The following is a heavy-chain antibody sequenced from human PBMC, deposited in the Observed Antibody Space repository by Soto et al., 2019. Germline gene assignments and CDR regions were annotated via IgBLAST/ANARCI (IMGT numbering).Heavy chain of an antibody. CDR1: GGSFSGYY. J-gene: IGHJ5*02. D-gene: IGHD3-16*01. CDR3: ARGLGGREKRGNWFDP. CDR2: INHSGST. V-gene: IGHV4-34*01. Sequence: SETLSLTCAVYGGSFSGYYWSWIRQPPGKGLEWIGEINHSGSTNYNPSLKSRVTISVDTSKNQFSLKLSSVTAADTAVYYCARGLGGREKRGNWFDPWGQGTLVTVSS.